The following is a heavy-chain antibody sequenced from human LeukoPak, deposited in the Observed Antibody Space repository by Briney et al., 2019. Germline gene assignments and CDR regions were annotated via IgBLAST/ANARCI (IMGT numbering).Heavy chain of an antibody. Sequence: ASVKVSCKASGYTFTSYGISWVRQAPGQGLEWMGIINPSGGSTSYAQKFQGRVTMTRDMSTSTVYMELSSLRSEDTAVYYCARESTSSHTTFDYWGQGTLVTVSS. CDR3: ARESTSSHTTFDY. J-gene: IGHJ4*02. D-gene: IGHD5-24*01. CDR1: GYTFTSYG. CDR2: INPSGGST. V-gene: IGHV1-46*01.